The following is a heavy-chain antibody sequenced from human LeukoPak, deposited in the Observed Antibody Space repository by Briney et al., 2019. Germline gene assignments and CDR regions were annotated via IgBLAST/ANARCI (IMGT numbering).Heavy chain of an antibody. CDR2: INHSRST. CDR3: ARSLNSVLATGEESAY. D-gene: IGHD5-12*01. V-gene: IGHV4-34*01. CDR1: GLSFSGYY. J-gene: IGHJ4*02. Sequence: SETLSLTCAVYGLSFSGYYWSWIRQPPGKGLEGIGEINHSRSTNYNPSLKSRVTISVDTSKNQFSLKLSSVTAADTAVYYCARSLNSVLATGEESAYWGQGPLVPVSS.